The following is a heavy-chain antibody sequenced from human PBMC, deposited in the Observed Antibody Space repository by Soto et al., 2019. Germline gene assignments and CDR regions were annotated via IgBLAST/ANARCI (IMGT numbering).Heavy chain of an antibody. CDR3: ASRYYDSSGHPYYYGMDV. CDR2: IIPIFGPA. V-gene: IGHV1-69*13. CDR1: GGTFSSYA. Sequence: SVKVSCKASGGTFSSYAISWVRQAPGQGLEWMGGIIPIFGPANYAQKFQGRVTITADESTSTAYMELSSLRSEDTAMYYCASRYYDSSGHPYYYGMDVWGQGTTVTVSS. D-gene: IGHD3-22*01. J-gene: IGHJ6*02.